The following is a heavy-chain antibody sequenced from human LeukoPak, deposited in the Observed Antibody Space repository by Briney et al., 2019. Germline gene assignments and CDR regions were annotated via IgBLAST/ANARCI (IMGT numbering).Heavy chain of an antibody. D-gene: IGHD2-15*01. CDR2: IYTSGST. Sequence: SETLSLTCTVSGGSISSYYWSWIRQPAGKGLEWIGRIYTSGSTNYNPSLKSRVTMPVDTSKNQFSLKLSSVTAADTAVYYCARRYCSGGSCYWAFDIWGQGTMVTVSS. V-gene: IGHV4-4*07. CDR1: GGSISSYY. CDR3: ARRYCSGGSCYWAFDI. J-gene: IGHJ3*02.